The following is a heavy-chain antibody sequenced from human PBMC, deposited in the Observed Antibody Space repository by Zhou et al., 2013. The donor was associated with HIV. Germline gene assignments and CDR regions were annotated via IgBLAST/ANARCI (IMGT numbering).Heavy chain of an antibody. V-gene: IGHV1-8*01. CDR1: GYTFTSSD. CDR3: ARATVEMATGGYYYGMDV. D-gene: IGHD5-12*01. J-gene: IGHJ6*02. Sequence: QVQLVQTGAEVRKPGASVKVSCKASGYTFTSSDINWVRQASGQGLEWMGWMNPDSGNTGYAQKFQGRVTMTRDTSTSTVYMELSSLRSEDTAVYYCARATVEMATGGYYYGMDVWGPRA. CDR2: MNPDSGNT.